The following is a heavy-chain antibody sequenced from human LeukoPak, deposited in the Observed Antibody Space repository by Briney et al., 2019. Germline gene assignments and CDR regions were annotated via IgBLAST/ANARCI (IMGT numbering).Heavy chain of an antibody. J-gene: IGHJ4*02. CDR2: INHSGST. Sequence: SETLSLTCAVYGGSFSGYHWSWIRQPPGKGLEWIGEINHSGSTNYNPSLKSRVTISVDTSKNQFSLKLSSVTAADTAVYYCATSSPYGSGIGSNWGQGTLVTVSS. V-gene: IGHV4-34*01. CDR1: GGSFSGYH. CDR3: ATSSPYGSGIGSN. D-gene: IGHD3-10*01.